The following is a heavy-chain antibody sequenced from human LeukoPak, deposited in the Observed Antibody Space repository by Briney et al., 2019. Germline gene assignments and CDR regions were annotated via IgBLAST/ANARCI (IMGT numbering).Heavy chain of an antibody. J-gene: IGHJ6*02. V-gene: IGHV3-30*02. Sequence: GGSLRLSCAASGFTFSSYGMHWVRQAPGKGLEWVAFIRYDGSNKYYADSVKGRFTISRDNSKNTLYLQMNSLRAEDTAVYYCARGGHGDYGYYYGMDVWGQGTTVTVSS. CDR3: ARGGHGDYGYYYGMDV. D-gene: IGHD4-17*01. CDR1: GFTFSSYG. CDR2: IRYDGSNK.